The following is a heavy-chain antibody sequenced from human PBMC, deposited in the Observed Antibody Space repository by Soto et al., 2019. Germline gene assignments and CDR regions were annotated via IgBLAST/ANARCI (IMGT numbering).Heavy chain of an antibody. CDR3: ARVLRSLLWFGDPHTDGMNV. Sequence: DTLSLTCTVSGGSVSSGSYYWSRLGQRTGKGLERIGYIYYSGSTNYNTALKSRVTISVHTSKKQSSLKRSSVTAADTAVYYCARVLRSLLWFGDPHTDGMNVGGRGTTSTVSS. CDR1: GGSVSSGSYY. CDR2: IYYSGST. J-gene: IGHJ6*04. V-gene: IGHV4-61*01. D-gene: IGHD3-10*01.